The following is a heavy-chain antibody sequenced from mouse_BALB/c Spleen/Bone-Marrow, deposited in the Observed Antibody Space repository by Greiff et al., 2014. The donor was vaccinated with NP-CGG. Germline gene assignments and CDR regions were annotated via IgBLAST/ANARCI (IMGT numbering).Heavy chain of an antibody. CDR2: IWGGGST. CDR1: GFSLTGYS. Sequence: VKLVESGPGLVAPSQSLSITCTVSGFSLTGYSVNWVRQPPGKGLEWLGMIWGGGSTDYNSALKSRLSISKDNSKSQVFLKMNSLQTDDTARYYCARSDGYYEGFAYWGQGTLVTVSA. D-gene: IGHD2-3*01. V-gene: IGHV2-6-7*01. CDR3: ARSDGYYEGFAY. J-gene: IGHJ3*01.